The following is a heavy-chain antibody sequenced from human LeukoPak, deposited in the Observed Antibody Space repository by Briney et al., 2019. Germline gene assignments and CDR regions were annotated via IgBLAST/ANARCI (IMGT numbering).Heavy chain of an antibody. D-gene: IGHD3-16*01. Sequence: KGLERVILIRSKAYGGTTEYAASVEGGFTISIDDSKSIAYLQMNSLKSEDTAVYYCTKSRFYEHVRGGPWGQGTLVTVSS. CDR2: IRSKAYGGTT. CDR3: TKSRFYEHVRGGP. V-gene: IGHV3-49*02. J-gene: IGHJ4*02.